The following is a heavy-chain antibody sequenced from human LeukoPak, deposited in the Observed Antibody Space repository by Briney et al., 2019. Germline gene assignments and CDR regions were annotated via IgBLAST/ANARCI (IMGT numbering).Heavy chain of an antibody. Sequence: PGGSLTLSCAACEFTFSSYAMTWVRQAPGKGLEWVSGISAGGGTTYYADSVKGRFSISRDNSKKTVYLQMNSLRAEDTAVYYCARDCSGWSHIYMDVWGKGTTVTVSS. J-gene: IGHJ6*03. V-gene: IGHV3-23*01. CDR1: EFTFSSYA. CDR2: ISAGGGTT. CDR3: ARDCSGWSHIYMDV. D-gene: IGHD6-19*01.